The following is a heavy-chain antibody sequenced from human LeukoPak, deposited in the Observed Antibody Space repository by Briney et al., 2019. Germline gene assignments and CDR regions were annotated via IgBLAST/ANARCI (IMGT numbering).Heavy chain of an antibody. CDR1: GFTFSSSV. J-gene: IGHJ6*02. Sequence: GGSLRLSCAASGFTFSSSVMSWVRQAPGKGLEWVSSIGGSGGDTYYADSVKGRFTISRDNSKNTLHLQMNSLRAEDTAVYCCAGLKDMDVWGQGTTVTVSS. CDR3: AGLKDMDV. CDR2: IGGSGGDT. V-gene: IGHV3-23*01.